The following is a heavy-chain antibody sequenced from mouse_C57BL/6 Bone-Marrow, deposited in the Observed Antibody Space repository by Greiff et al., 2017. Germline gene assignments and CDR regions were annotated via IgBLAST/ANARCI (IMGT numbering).Heavy chain of an antibody. J-gene: IGHJ1*03. CDR2: FHPYNDDT. D-gene: IGHD1-1*01. CDR3: AILYYYGSRSYWYFDV. CDR1: GYTFTTYP. Sequence: VKLQESGAELVKPGASVKMSCKASGYTFTTYPIEWMKQNHGKSLEWIGNFHPYNDDTKYNEKFKGKATLTVEKSSSTVYLELSRLTSDDSAVYYCAILYYYGSRSYWYFDVWGTGTTVTVSS. V-gene: IGHV1-47*01.